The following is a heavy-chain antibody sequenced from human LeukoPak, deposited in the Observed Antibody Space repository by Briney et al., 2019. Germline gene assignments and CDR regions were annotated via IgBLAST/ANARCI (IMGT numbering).Heavy chain of an antibody. CDR2: IYYSGST. J-gene: IGHJ4*02. CDR3: ARNRCGSDSCYFDH. Sequence: SETLSLTCTVSGGSISSGDYYWSWIRQPPGKGLEWIGYIYYSGSTYYSPSLRSRVSISADTSKKQFSLKLRSVTAADTAVYFCARNRCGSDSCYFDHWGQGTLVTVSS. V-gene: IGHV4-30-4*08. D-gene: IGHD1-26*01. CDR1: GGSISSGDYY.